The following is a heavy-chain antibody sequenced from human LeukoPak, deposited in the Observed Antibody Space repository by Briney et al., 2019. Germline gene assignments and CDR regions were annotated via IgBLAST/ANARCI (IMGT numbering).Heavy chain of an antibody. D-gene: IGHD3-3*01. J-gene: IGHJ4*02. V-gene: IGHV2-5*02. CDR1: GFSLSTSGVG. Sequence: ESGPTLVKPTQTLTLTCTFSGFSLSTSGVGVGWIRQPPGKALEWLALIYWDDDKRYSPSLKSRLTITKDTSKNQVVLTMTNMDPVDTATYYCAHSPTHYDFWSGYYIGWDYFDYWGQGTLVTVSS. CDR2: IYWDDDK. CDR3: AHSPTHYDFWSGYYIGWDYFDY.